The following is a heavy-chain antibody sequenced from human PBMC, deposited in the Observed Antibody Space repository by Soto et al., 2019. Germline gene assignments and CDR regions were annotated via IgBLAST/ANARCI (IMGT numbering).Heavy chain of an antibody. V-gene: IGHV3-33*03. Sequence: GGSLRLSCAASGFTFSSYGMHWVRQAPGKGLEWVAVIWYDGSNKYYADSVKGRFTISRDNAKNTLYLQMNSLRADDTAVYYCASVVTGKEFDYWGQGTLVTVSS. J-gene: IGHJ4*02. CDR1: GFTFSSYG. CDR3: ASVVTGKEFDY. CDR2: IWYDGSNK. D-gene: IGHD2-21*02.